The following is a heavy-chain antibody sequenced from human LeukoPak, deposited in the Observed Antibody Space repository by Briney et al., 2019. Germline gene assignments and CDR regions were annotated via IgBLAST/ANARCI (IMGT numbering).Heavy chain of an antibody. Sequence: GGSLGLSCVASGFTFSRNGMHWVRQAPGKGLEWVAVISYDGSNRYYVDSVKGRFTISRDNSKNTLYLQMNSLRGEDTAVYYCAKDRLMDPGTFTGYFDSWGQGILVAVSS. CDR1: GFTFSRNG. CDR3: AKDRLMDPGTFTGYFDS. V-gene: IGHV3-30*18. J-gene: IGHJ4*02. D-gene: IGHD3-9*01. CDR2: ISYDGSNR.